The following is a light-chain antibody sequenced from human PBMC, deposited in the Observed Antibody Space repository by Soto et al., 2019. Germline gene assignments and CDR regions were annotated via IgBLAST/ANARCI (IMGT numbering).Light chain of an antibody. CDR3: MQGTYWPPWT. CDR1: QSLAHSDGNTY. Sequence: EVVMTQSPLSLPVTLGQPASISCRSSQSLAHSDGNTYLTWFQQRPGQSPRRLIYKVSNRDSGVPDRCSGSGSGNDFTLEISRVEAEDVGVYYCMQGTYWPPWTFGQGTKVEIK. J-gene: IGKJ1*01. V-gene: IGKV2-30*02. CDR2: KVS.